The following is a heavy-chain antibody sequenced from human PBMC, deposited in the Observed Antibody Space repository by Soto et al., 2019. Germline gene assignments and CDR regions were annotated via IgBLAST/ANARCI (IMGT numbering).Heavy chain of an antibody. CDR1: GDSVSSNSAA. CDR2: TYYRSKWYN. D-gene: IGHD1-26*01. J-gene: IGHJ6*02. Sequence: SQTLSLTCAISGDSVSSNSAAWNWIRQSPSRGLEWLGRTYYRSKWYNDYAVSVKSRITINPDTSKNQFSLQLNSVTPEDTAVYYCARGQRELPFYYYYGMDVWGQGTTVTVSS. V-gene: IGHV6-1*01. CDR3: ARGQRELPFYYYYGMDV.